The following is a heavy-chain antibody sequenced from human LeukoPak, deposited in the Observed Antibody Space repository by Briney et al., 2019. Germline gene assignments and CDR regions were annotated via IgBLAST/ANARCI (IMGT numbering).Heavy chain of an antibody. Sequence: GGSLRLSCATSGFTFSSYWMSWVRQAPGKGLEWVANIKQDGSEKYYVDSVKGRFTISRDNAKNSLYLQMNSPRAEDTAVYYCAEGGGGYSSSWYLNWGQGTLVTVSS. D-gene: IGHD6-13*01. J-gene: IGHJ4*02. CDR3: AEGGGGYSSSWYLN. CDR2: IKQDGSEK. CDR1: GFTFSSYW. V-gene: IGHV3-7*01.